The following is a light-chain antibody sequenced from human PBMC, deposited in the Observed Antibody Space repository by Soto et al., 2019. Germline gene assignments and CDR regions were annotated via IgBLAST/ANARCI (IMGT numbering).Light chain of an antibody. Sequence: EIVLTQSPGTLSLSPGERATLSCRASQSISSNYVAWYQQKPGQAPRLLIYGASTRATGIPARFSGSGSGTEFTLTISSLQSEDFAIYYCQQYNNWLMLSFGGGTKV. CDR2: GAS. V-gene: IGKV3-15*01. J-gene: IGKJ4*01. CDR1: QSISSN. CDR3: QQYNNWLMLS.